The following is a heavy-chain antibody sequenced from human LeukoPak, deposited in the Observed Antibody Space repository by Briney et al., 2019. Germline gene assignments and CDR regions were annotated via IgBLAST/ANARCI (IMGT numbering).Heavy chain of an antibody. J-gene: IGHJ5*02. Sequence: PSETLSLTCAVYGGSFSGYYWSWIRQPPGKGLEWIGEINHSGSTNYNPSLKSRVTISVDTSKNQFSLKLSSVTAADTAVYYCARGTYYYGSGSYGNWFDPWGQGTLVTVSS. CDR3: ARGTYYYGSGSYGNWFDP. D-gene: IGHD3-10*01. CDR2: INHSGST. V-gene: IGHV4-34*01. CDR1: GGSFSGYY.